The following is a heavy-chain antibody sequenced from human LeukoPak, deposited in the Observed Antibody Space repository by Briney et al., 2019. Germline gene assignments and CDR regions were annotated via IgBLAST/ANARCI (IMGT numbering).Heavy chain of an antibody. CDR3: AKVLGAFDI. J-gene: IGHJ3*02. D-gene: IGHD1-26*01. CDR1: GFTFSSYG. Sequence: GGSLRLSCAASGFTFSSYGMHWVRQAPGKGLEWVAVISYDGSNKYYADSAKGRFTISRDNSKNTLYLQMNSLRAEDTAVYYCAKVLGAFDIWGQGTMVTVSS. V-gene: IGHV3-30*18. CDR2: ISYDGSNK.